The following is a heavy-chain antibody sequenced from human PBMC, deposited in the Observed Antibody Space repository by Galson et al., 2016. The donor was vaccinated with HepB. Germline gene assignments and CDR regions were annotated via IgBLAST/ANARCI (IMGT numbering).Heavy chain of an antibody. D-gene: IGHD3-10*01. Sequence: PALVKPTQTFTLTCTFSGFSLTTSGMCVSWIRQPPGKALEWLARIDWDDEKYYSASLETRLTISKDTSKNQVVLTMTNMDPVDTATYYCARGGFGDLLYFDPWGQGTLVTVSS. CDR2: IDWDDEK. V-gene: IGHV2-70*11. J-gene: IGHJ5*02. CDR3: ARGGFGDLLYFDP. CDR1: GFSLTTSGMC.